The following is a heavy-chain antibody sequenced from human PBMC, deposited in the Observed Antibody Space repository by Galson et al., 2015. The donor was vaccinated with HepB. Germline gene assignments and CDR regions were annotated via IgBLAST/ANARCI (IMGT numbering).Heavy chain of an antibody. CDR1: GFTFNNYA. J-gene: IGHJ4*02. CDR3: AKDRDGSRYFDY. D-gene: IGHD3-10*01. V-gene: IGHV3-23*01. Sequence: SLRLSCAASGFTFNNYAMSWVRQAPGKGLEWVSTISGSGLSTDYADSVKGRFTISRDNSKNTLYLQMNSLRAEDTAVYYCAKDRDGSRYFDYWGQGNLVTVSS. CDR2: ISGSGLST.